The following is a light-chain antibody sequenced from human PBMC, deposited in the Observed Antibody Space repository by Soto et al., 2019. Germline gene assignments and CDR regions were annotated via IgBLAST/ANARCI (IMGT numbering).Light chain of an antibody. V-gene: IGKV3-15*01. Sequence: EIVMTQSPATLSVSPGERATLSCRASQSVRSYLAWYQQKPGQAPRLLIYGASTRATGIAARFSGSGSGTDFTLTISSLQSEDFAVYYCQHYYDWPYTFGQGTKLEIK. J-gene: IGKJ2*01. CDR3: QHYYDWPYT. CDR1: QSVRSY. CDR2: GAS.